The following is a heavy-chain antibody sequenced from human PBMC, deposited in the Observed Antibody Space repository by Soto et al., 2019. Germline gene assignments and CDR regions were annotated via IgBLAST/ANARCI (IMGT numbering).Heavy chain of an antibody. J-gene: IGHJ4*02. V-gene: IGHV3-30*03. CDR3: ARNGLNYDSSGYYFY. D-gene: IGHD3-22*01. Sequence: QVQLVESGGGVVQPGRSLGLSCEASGFAFNTYVMHWVRQAPGKGLEWVAGISYDTTYKYYADVVKGRFTISRDNSKNTLYLQMNSLRAEDTAVYYCARNGLNYDSSGYYFYWGQGTLVTVSS. CDR1: GFAFNTYV. CDR2: ISYDTTYK.